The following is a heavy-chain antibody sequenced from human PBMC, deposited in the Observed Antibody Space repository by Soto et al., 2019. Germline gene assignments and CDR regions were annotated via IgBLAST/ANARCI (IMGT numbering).Heavy chain of an antibody. D-gene: IGHD3-10*01. CDR3: ARGRYPYETINYNFYYYALDV. CDR1: GGSFNGYY. V-gene: IGHV4-34*01. CDR2: INDSGST. Sequence: PSETLSLTCAVYGGSFNGYYWSWIRQPPGRGLEWIGDINDSGSTKYNPSLKSRVTTSVDTSKKLVSLMMSSVTAADTAVYYCARGRYPYETINYNFYYYALDVWGQGTTVTVSS. J-gene: IGHJ6*02.